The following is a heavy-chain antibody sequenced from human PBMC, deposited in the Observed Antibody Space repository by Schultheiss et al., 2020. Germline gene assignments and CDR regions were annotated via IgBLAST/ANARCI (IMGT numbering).Heavy chain of an antibody. CDR1: GGSFSGHY. Sequence: SETLSLTCAVYGGSFSGHYWSWIRQPPGKGLEWIGEINHSGSTNYNPSLKSRVTISVDTSKNQFSLKLSSVTAADTAVYYCARGHRTIFGVVIAYYGMDVWGQGTTVTVSS. V-gene: IGHV4-34*01. J-gene: IGHJ6*02. D-gene: IGHD3-3*01. CDR3: ARGHRTIFGVVIAYYGMDV. CDR2: INHSGST.